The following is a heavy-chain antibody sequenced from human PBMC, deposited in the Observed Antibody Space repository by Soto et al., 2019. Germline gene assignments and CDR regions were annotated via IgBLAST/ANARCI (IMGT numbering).Heavy chain of an antibody. CDR2: INHSGST. J-gene: IGHJ5*02. Sequence: SETLSLTCAVYGGSFSGYYWSWIRQPPGKGLEWIGEINHSGSTNYNPSLKSRVTISVDTSKNQFSLKLSSVTAADTAVYYCARKGSSWYGNWFDPWGQGTLVTVSS. D-gene: IGHD6-13*01. CDR3: ARKGSSWYGNWFDP. CDR1: GGSFSGYY. V-gene: IGHV4-34*01.